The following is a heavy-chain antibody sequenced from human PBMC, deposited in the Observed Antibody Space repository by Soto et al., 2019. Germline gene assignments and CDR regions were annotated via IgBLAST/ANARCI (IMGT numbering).Heavy chain of an antibody. Sequence: QVQVVQSGAEVKKPGSSVKVSCKVSGGIFTNNAISWVRQAPGQGLEWLGGVIPLFDTAYYAQIFRGRLRISADGATTTAYMELSGLTSADTPVYFCATGGHNDGYNFHHGMDVWGQGTTVTVS. V-gene: IGHV1-69*01. CDR2: VIPLFDTA. J-gene: IGHJ6*02. CDR1: GGIFTNNA. CDR3: ATGGHNDGYNFHHGMDV. D-gene: IGHD5-18*01.